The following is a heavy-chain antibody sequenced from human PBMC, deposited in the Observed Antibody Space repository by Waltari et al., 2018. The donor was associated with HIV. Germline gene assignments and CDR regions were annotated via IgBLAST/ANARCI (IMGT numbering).Heavy chain of an antibody. Sequence: VQLVESGGGLVQPGESLRLSCTASGFSFSTSWMSWVRQSPGEGLEWVANMKEDGSEKRYADSVKGRFIISRDNAMNSLYLQMNNLRAEDTAVYYCATGFVPGYWGQGTFGHRLL. D-gene: IGHD3-10*01. CDR1: GFSFSTSW. J-gene: IGHJ4*02. V-gene: IGHV3-7*01. CDR3: ATGFVPGY. CDR2: MKEDGSEK.